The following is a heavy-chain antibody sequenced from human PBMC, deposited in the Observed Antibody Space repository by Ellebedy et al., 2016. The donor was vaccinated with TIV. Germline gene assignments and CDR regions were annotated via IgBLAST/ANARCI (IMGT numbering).Heavy chain of an antibody. CDR2: ISGSGDST. J-gene: IGHJ4*02. Sequence: GESLKISCAASGFTFSIYAMSWVRQAPGKGLEWVSLISGSGDSTYYADSVKGRFTISRDNSKNTLYVQMSSLRADDTAVYFCAFARKADYWGQGTLVTVSS. V-gene: IGHV3-23*01. CDR3: AFARKADY. CDR1: GFTFSIYA.